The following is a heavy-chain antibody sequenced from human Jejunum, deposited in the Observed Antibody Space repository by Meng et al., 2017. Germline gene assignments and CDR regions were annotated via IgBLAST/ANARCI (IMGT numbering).Heavy chain of an antibody. CDR3: ARDRTGHPFSFQY. CDR2: IYYSGST. J-gene: IGHJ4*02. D-gene: IGHD3/OR15-3a*01. V-gene: IGHV4-31*03. CDR1: GDSISRESSF. Sequence: VHLHEAGPALRKPSPTPSLPCPFSGDSISRESSFWSWIRQHPGKGLEWIGYIYYSGSTYYKPSLRSRVTISADTSKNQFSLKLTSVTDADTAVYYCARDRTGHPFSFQYWGQGTVVTVSS.